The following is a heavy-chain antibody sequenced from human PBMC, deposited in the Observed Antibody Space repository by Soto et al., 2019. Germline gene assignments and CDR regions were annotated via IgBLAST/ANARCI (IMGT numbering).Heavy chain of an antibody. CDR2: ITGSGGST. CDR3: AKLGGFGDYSPRNWFDP. J-gene: IGHJ5*02. V-gene: IGHV3-23*01. CDR1: GFTFSTYA. D-gene: IGHD4-17*01. Sequence: EVQVLESGGSLVQPGGSLRLSCAASGFTFSTYAMTWVRQAPGKGLEWVSGITGSGGSTYYADSVKGRFTISRDNSKNTVYLKMNSLRAEDTAVYYCAKLGGFGDYSPRNWFDPWGQGTLVIVSS.